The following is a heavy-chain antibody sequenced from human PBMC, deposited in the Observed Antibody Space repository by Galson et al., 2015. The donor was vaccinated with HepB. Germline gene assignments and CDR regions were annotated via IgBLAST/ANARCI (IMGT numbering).Heavy chain of an antibody. CDR1: GFTFDDYT. V-gene: IGHV3-43*01. CDR3: AKDRYSSSWDYFDY. CDR2: ISWDGGNT. J-gene: IGHJ4*02. D-gene: IGHD6-13*01. Sequence: SLRLSCAASGFTFDDYTMHWVRQAPGKGLEWVSLISWDGGNTYYADSVKGRFTISRDNSKNSLYLQMNSLRTEDTALYYCAKDRYSSSWDYFDYWGQGTLVTVSS.